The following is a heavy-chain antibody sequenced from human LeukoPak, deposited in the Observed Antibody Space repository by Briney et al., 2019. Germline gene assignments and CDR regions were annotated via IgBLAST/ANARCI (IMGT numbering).Heavy chain of an antibody. CDR3: ARERGGDYYGSGSSIDV. CDR1: GFTFSRYT. J-gene: IGHJ6*02. Sequence: GGSLRLSCATSGFTFSRYTMNWVRQAPGKGLEWVSSLSSNSYYIYYADSVKGRFIISRDNAKNSLYLQMNSLRAEDTAVYYCARERGGDYYGSGSSIDVWGQGTTVTVSS. CDR2: LSSNSYYI. V-gene: IGHV3-21*04. D-gene: IGHD3-10*01.